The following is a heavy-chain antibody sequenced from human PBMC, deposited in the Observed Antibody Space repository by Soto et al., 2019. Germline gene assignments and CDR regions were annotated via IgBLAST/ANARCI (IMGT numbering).Heavy chain of an antibody. CDR1: GYSFTSYW. D-gene: IGHD2-2*02. V-gene: IGHV5-10-1*01. CDR2: IDPSDSYT. Sequence: PGESLKISCKGSGYSFTSYWISWVRQMPGKGLEWMGRIDPSDSYTNYSPSFQGHVTISADKSISTAYLQWSSLKASDTAMYYCARGAVVVPAAISARHYYGMDVWGQGTTVTVSS. CDR3: ARGAVVVPAAISARHYYGMDV. J-gene: IGHJ6*02.